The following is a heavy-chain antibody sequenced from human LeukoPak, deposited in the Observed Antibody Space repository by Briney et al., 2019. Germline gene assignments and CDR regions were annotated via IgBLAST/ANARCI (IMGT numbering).Heavy chain of an antibody. D-gene: IGHD3-3*01. V-gene: IGHV1-2*02. CDR2: IDTKTGRT. CDR3: ARADFIDAGPYLIGP. J-gene: IGHJ5*02. Sequence: ASVKVSCKTSGYSFTDYYIHWVRQAPGQGLEWMAWIDTKTGRTSSARKFQGRVTMTRDPSITTVYMDMAWLTSDDTAIYFCARADFIDAGPYLIGPWGQGTLVTVSS. CDR1: GYSFTDYY.